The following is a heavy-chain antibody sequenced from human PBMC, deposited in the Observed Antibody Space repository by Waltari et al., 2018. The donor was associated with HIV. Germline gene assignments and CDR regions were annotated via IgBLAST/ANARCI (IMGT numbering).Heavy chain of an antibody. CDR3: AKDLGNFAND. D-gene: IGHD1-1*01. J-gene: IGHJ4*02. V-gene: IGHV3-23*01. CDR1: GFALCSYA. CDR2: ISSNSGST. Sequence: EVQLLESGGGLVQPGGSLRLSCAAFGFALCSYAITGVRQAPGKGVEWVSGISSNSGSTDYADSVKGRLTISRDNSKNILYLQMNSLRAEDTAVYYCAKDLGNFANDWGQGTLVTVTS.